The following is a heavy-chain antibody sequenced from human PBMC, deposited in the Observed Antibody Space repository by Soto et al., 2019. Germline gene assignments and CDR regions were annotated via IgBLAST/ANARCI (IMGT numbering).Heavy chain of an antibody. Sequence: EVQLVESGGGLVQPGRSLRLSCAASGFTFDDYAMHWVRQAPGKGLEWVSSISWNSDIIKYADPVKGRFTISRDNAKNSLHLQKNPLTAEDTALYYCAKDPYTSSSEGGFDYWGRGTLVTVSS. D-gene: IGHD6-6*01. CDR1: GFTFDDYA. CDR3: AKDPYTSSSEGGFDY. V-gene: IGHV3-9*01. CDR2: ISWNSDII. J-gene: IGHJ4*02.